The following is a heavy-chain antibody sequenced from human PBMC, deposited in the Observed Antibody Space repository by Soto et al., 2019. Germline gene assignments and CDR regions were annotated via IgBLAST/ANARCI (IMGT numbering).Heavy chain of an antibody. Sequence: QVQLVQSGAEVKKPGSSVKVSCKASGGTFSSYAISWVRQAPGQGLEWMGGIIPIFGTANYAQKFQGRVTITADESTTTAYMELRSLRSEDTAVYYCARGIVVVPAAKGYYYGMDVWGQGTTVTVSS. J-gene: IGHJ6*02. V-gene: IGHV1-69*01. D-gene: IGHD2-2*01. CDR1: GGTFSSYA. CDR3: ARGIVVVPAAKGYYYGMDV. CDR2: IIPIFGTA.